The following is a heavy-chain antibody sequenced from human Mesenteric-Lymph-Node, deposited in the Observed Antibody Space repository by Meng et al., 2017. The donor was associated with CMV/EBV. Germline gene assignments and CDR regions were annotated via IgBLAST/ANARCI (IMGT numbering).Heavy chain of an antibody. CDR2: ISSDASTT. J-gene: IGHJ6*02. Sequence: GGSLRLSCAASGFTFSSYWMHWVRQTPEKGLEWVSRISSDASTTIYADSVRGRFTVSRDNAKNTLYLQMNSLRVEDTAVYYCARDPRYSDNRPFYYYAMDVWGQGTTVTVSS. V-gene: IGHV3-74*01. CDR1: GFTFSSYW. CDR3: ARDPRYSDNRPFYYYAMDV. D-gene: IGHD5-18*01.